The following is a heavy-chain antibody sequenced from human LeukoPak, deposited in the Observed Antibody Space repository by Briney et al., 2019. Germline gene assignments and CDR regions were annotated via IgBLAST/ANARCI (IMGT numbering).Heavy chain of an antibody. Sequence: GGSLRLSCAASGFTVGYNYMTWVRQAPGKGVEWVSSIYEGGGTYYADSVNGRFTMSRDNSKSTLYLQMNSLRADDTAVYYCARGYSSPMGGQGILVTVSS. J-gene: IGHJ4*02. V-gene: IGHV3-53*01. CDR3: ARGYSSPM. CDR1: GFTVGYNY. D-gene: IGHD6-13*01. CDR2: IYEGGGT.